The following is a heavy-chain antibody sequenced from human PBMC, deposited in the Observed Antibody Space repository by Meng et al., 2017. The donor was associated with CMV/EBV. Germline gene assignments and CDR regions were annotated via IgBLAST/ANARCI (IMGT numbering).Heavy chain of an antibody. D-gene: IGHD6-13*01. J-gene: IGHJ3*02. CDR3: ARSSSWYLGAFDI. CDR2: IIPILGIA. V-gene: IGHV1-69*10. Sequence: SVKVSCKASGGTFSSYAISWVQQAPGQGLGWMGGIIPILGIANYAQKFQGRVTITADKSTSTAYMELSSLRSEDTAVYYCARSSSWYLGAFDIWGQGTMVTVSS. CDR1: GGTFSSYA.